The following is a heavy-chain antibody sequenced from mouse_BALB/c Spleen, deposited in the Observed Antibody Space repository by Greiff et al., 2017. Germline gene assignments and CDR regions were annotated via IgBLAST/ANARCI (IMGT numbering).Heavy chain of an antibody. V-gene: IGHV1-67*01. J-gene: IGHJ4*01. Sequence: VKLQESGPELVRPGVSVKISCKGSGYTFTDYAMHWVKQSHAKSLEWIGVISTYSGNTNYNQKFKGKATMTVDKSSSTAYMELARLTSEDSAIYYCARGYGNPYAMDYWGQGTSVTVSS. D-gene: IGHD2-10*02. CDR2: ISTYSGNT. CDR3: ARGYGNPYAMDY. CDR1: GYTFTDYA.